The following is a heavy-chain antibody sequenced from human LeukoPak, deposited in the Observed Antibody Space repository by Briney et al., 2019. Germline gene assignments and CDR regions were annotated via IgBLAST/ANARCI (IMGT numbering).Heavy chain of an antibody. CDR1: GFTFSSYA. Sequence: GGSLRLSCAASGFTFSSYAMHWVRQAPGKGLEWVAVISYDGSNKYYADSVKGRFTISRDDSKNTAYLQMNSLKTEDTAVYYCTRLKRQTTVTTYWYFDLWGRGTLVTVSS. J-gene: IGHJ2*01. CDR2: ISYDGSNK. D-gene: IGHD4-17*01. V-gene: IGHV3-30*04. CDR3: TRLKRQTTVTTYWYFDL.